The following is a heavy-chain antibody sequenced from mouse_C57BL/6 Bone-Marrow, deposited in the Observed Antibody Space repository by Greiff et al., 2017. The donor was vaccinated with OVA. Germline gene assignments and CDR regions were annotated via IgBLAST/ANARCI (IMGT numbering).Heavy chain of an antibody. V-gene: IGHV2-5*01. Sequence: VQVVESGPGLVQPSQSLSITCTVSGFSLTSYGVHWVRQSPGKGLEWLGVLWRGGSTDYNAAFMSRLSITKDNSKSQVFFKMNSLQADDTAIYYCAKLYYSNPYYAMDYWGQGTSVTVSS. CDR3: AKLYYSNPYYAMDY. CDR1: GFSLTSYG. CDR2: LWRGGST. D-gene: IGHD2-5*01. J-gene: IGHJ4*01.